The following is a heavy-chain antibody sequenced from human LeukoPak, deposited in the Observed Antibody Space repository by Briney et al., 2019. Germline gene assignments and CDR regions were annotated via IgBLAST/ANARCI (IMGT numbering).Heavy chain of an antibody. CDR2: ISGSGGST. V-gene: IGHV3-23*01. CDR1: GFTFTSYA. CDR3: ARSPVLNYFDY. Sequence: GGSLRLSCAASGFTFTSYAMSWVRQAPGKGLEWVSLISGSGGSTYYADSVKGRFTISGDHSKNTLYLQMNSLKAEDTAVYYCARSPVLNYFDYWGQGALVTVSS. J-gene: IGHJ4*02.